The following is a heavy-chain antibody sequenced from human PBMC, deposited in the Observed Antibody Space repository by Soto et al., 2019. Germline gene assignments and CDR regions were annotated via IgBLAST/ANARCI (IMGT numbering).Heavy chain of an antibody. V-gene: IGHV3-7*03. CDR1: GFTFSNFW. D-gene: IGHD1-1*01. J-gene: IGHJ6*02. CDR2: IKQEGSEK. Sequence: GGSLRLSCAASGFTFSNFWMSWVRQAPGKGQEWVANIKQEGSEKKYVDSVKVLFNISRDNAKNSLFLQMYSLRAEDTAVYYCATNPLLLRADPDRGAPYNYYGLEFWGQGPTVTVSS. CDR3: ATNPLLLRADPDRGAPYNYYGLEF.